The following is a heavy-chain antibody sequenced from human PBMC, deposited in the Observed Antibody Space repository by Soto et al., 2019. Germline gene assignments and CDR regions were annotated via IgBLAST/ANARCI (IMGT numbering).Heavy chain of an antibody. V-gene: IGHV3-30-3*01. Sequence: PGGSLRLSCAASGFTFSSYAMHWVRQAPGKGLEWVAVISYDGSNKYYADSVKGRFTISRDNSKNTLYLQMNSLRAEDTAVYYCAREVVLVPAALRGYFDYWGQGTLVTVSS. D-gene: IGHD2-2*01. CDR3: AREVVLVPAALRGYFDY. CDR2: ISYDGSNK. CDR1: GFTFSSYA. J-gene: IGHJ4*02.